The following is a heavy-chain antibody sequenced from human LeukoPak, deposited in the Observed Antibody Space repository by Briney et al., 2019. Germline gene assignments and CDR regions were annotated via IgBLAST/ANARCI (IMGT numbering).Heavy chain of an antibody. Sequence: PSETLSLTCTVSGGSISSYYWSWIRQPPGKGLEWIGYIYYSGSTNYNPSLKSRVTISVDTSKNQFSLKLSSVTAADTAVYYCARDFPYCGGDCYSHGGYWGQGTLVTVSS. J-gene: IGHJ4*02. CDR3: ARDFPYCGGDCYSHGGY. CDR2: IYYSGST. CDR1: GGSISSYY. V-gene: IGHV4-59*01. D-gene: IGHD2-21*02.